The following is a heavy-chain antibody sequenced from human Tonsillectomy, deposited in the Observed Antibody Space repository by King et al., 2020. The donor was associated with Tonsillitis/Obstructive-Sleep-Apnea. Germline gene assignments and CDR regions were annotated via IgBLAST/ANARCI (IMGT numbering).Heavy chain of an antibody. CDR3: AKDRLGISGGYGDYYYYMDV. V-gene: IGHV1-46*01. CDR2: INPSGGST. CDR1: RYTFTSYY. Sequence: QLVQSGAEVKKPGASVKVSCKASRYTFTSYYMHWVRQAPGQGLEWMGIINPSGGSTSYAQKFQGRVTMTRVTSTSTVYMELSSLRSEDTAVYYCAKDRLGISGGYGDYYYYMDVWGKGTTVTVSS. J-gene: IGHJ6*03. D-gene: IGHD3-10*01.